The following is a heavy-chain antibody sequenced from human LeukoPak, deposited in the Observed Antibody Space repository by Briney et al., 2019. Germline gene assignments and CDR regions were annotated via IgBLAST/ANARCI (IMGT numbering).Heavy chain of an antibody. CDR3: ARSYSSGWYGWFDP. CDR1: GGSISSYY. Sequence: SETLSLTCTVSGGSISSYYWSWIRQPPGKGLEWIGYIYYSGSSNYNPSLKSRVTISVDTSKNQFSLKLSSVTAADTTVYYCARSYSSGWYGWFDPWGQGTLVTVSS. CDR2: IYYSGSS. D-gene: IGHD6-19*01. J-gene: IGHJ5*02. V-gene: IGHV4-59*01.